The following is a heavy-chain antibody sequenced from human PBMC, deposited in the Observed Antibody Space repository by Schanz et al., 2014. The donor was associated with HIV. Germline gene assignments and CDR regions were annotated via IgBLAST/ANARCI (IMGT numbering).Heavy chain of an antibody. CDR3: ARGGIWEWDQPDFDY. CDR1: GFTFSTYA. V-gene: IGHV3-NL1*01. D-gene: IGHD2-15*01. Sequence: QVQLVESGGRVVQPGRSLRLSCAASGFTFSTYAMHWVRQTAGKGLAWVSGFSGSAGSTYYADSVKGRFTISRDNSKNTLYLQMNSLRAEDTAVYYCARGGIWEWDQPDFDYWGQGTLVTVSS. CDR2: FSGSAGST. J-gene: IGHJ4*02.